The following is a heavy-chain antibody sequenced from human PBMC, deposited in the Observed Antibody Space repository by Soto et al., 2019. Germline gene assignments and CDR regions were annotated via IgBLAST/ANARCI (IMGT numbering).Heavy chain of an antibody. CDR3: AREPDGSGSYSPYYFDY. J-gene: IGHJ4*02. CDR2: INHSGST. D-gene: IGHD3-10*01. CDR1: GGSFSGYY. V-gene: IGHV4-34*01. Sequence: PSETLSLTCAVYGGSFSGYYWSWIRQPPGKGLEWIGEINHSGSTNYNPSLKSRVTISVDTSKNQFSLKLSSVTAADTAVYYCAREPDGSGSYSPYYFDYWGQGTLVTVSS.